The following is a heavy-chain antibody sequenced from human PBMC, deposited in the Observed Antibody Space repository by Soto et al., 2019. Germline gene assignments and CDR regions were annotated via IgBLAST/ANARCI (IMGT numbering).Heavy chain of an antibody. V-gene: IGHV3-53*01. CDR1: GFTVSSNY. CDR3: ARGRVDDFWSGYRFAYFDY. J-gene: IGHJ4*02. CDR2: IYSGGST. D-gene: IGHD3-3*01. Sequence: GGSLRLSCAASGFTVSSNYMSWVRQAPGKGPEWVSVIYSGGSTYYADSVKGRFTISRDNSKNTLYLQMNSLRAEDTAVYYCARGRVDDFWSGYRFAYFDYWGQGTLVTVSS.